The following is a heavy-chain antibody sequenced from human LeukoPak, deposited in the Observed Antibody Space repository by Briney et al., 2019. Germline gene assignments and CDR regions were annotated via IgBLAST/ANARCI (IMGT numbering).Heavy chain of an antibody. CDR3: TTVGGDYGDYEFDY. CDR1: GFTFSNAW. D-gene: IGHD4-17*01. Sequence: PGGSLRLSCAASGFTFSNAWMSWVRQAPGKGLEWVGRIKSKTDGGTTDYTAPVKGRFTISRDDSKNTLYLQMNSLKTEDTAVYYCTTVGGDYGDYEFDYWGQGTLVTVSS. J-gene: IGHJ4*02. V-gene: IGHV3-15*01. CDR2: IKSKTDGGTT.